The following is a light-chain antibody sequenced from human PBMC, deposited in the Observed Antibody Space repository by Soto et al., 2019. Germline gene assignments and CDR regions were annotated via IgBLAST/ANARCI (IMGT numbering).Light chain of an antibody. Sequence: QSVLTQPPSVSGAPGQRVTISCTGSSSNIGAGYVVHWYQQLPGTAPKLLIYGNINRPSGVPDRLSGSKSDTSASLAITGLQAEDEADYYCQSYDSSLRGYVFGTGTKVTVL. CDR3: QSYDSSLRGYV. V-gene: IGLV1-40*01. J-gene: IGLJ1*01. CDR2: GNI. CDR1: SSNIGAGYV.